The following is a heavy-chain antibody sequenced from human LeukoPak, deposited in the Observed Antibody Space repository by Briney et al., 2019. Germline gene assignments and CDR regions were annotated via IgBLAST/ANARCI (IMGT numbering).Heavy chain of an antibody. CDR1: GGXISSYY. V-gene: IGHV4-4*07. Sequence: SETLSLTCSVSGGXISSYYCSWIRQPAGKGLEWIGGIYTSGSTNYNPSIKSRVTMSVDTSKNQFSLKLSSVTAADTAVYYCARDMADIGPNWYFDLWGRGTLVTVSS. J-gene: IGHJ2*01. CDR2: IYTSGST. D-gene: IGHD2-15*01. CDR3: ARDMADIGPNWYFDL.